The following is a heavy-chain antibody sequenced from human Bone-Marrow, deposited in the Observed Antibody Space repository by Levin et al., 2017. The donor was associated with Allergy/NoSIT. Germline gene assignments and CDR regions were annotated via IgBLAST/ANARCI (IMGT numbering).Heavy chain of an antibody. D-gene: IGHD1-26*01. CDR3: ARHRSGSYFPYFDY. CDR1: GFSFSNYE. J-gene: IGHJ4*02. CDR2: ISSSSSTI. Sequence: GGSLRLSCAGSGFSFSNYEMNWVRQGPGRGLEWISYISSSSSTIYHADSVKGRFTISRDNANNSLSLQLNSLRVEDTGIYYCARHRSGSYFPYFDYWGQGTLVTVSS. V-gene: IGHV3-48*03.